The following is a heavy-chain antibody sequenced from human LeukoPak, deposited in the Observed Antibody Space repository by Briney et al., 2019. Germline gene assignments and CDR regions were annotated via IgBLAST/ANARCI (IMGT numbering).Heavy chain of an antibody. J-gene: IGHJ3*02. CDR2: INPNSGGT. Sequence: ASVKVSCKASGYTFTGYYMHWVRQAPGQGLEWMGWINPNSGGTNYAQKFRGRVTMTRDTSISTAYMELSRLRSDGTAVYYCARVGSSSWSDAFDIWGQGTMVTVSS. CDR3: ARVGSSSWSDAFDI. V-gene: IGHV1-2*02. D-gene: IGHD6-13*01. CDR1: GYTFTGYY.